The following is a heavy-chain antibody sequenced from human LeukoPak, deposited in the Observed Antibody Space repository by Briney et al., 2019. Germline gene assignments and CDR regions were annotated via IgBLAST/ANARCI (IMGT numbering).Heavy chain of an antibody. Sequence: ASVKVSCKASGYTFTSYAMNWVRQAPGQGLEWMGWINTNSGNPTYAQGFTGRFVFSLDTSVSTAYLQISGLKAEDTAVYYCARASGSYYYYYMDVWGKGTTVTVSS. CDR2: INTNSGNP. V-gene: IGHV7-4-1*02. CDR3: ARASGSYYYYYMDV. D-gene: IGHD1-26*01. J-gene: IGHJ6*03. CDR1: GYTFTSYA.